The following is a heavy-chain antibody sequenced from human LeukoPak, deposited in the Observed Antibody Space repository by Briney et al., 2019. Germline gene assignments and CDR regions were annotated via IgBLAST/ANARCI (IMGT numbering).Heavy chain of an antibody. CDR3: ASRYCNGGGCSNLLDFLDY. CDR2: INPNSGRT. Sequence: ASAKVSCKASGYTFTGYYIHWVRQAPGQGLEWMGWINPNSGRTNYAQKFQGRVTMTRDTPISTAYMELSSLRSDDTAVYYCASRYCNGGGCSNLLDFLDYWGQGALVTVSS. CDR1: GYTFTGYY. J-gene: IGHJ4*02. V-gene: IGHV1-2*02. D-gene: IGHD2-15*01.